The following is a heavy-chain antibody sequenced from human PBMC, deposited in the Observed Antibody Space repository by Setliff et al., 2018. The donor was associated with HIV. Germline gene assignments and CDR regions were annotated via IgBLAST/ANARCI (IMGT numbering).Heavy chain of an antibody. CDR2: IKQDGSEK. V-gene: IGHV3-7*04. J-gene: IGHJ4*02. CDR3: LRERNFWSRSPG. CDR1: GFTFSRYW. Sequence: GESLKISCTASGFTFSRYWMSWVRQAPGKGLEWVANIKQDGSEKYYVDSVKGRFTISRDNAKNSLSLQMNSLRAEDTAVYYCLRERNFWSRSPGWGQGTLVTVSS. D-gene: IGHD3-3*01.